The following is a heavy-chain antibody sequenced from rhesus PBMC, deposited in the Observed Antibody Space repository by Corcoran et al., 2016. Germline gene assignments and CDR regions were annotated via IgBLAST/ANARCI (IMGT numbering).Heavy chain of an antibody. D-gene: IGHD6-31*01. CDR1: GGSISDSYR. Sequence: QVQLPESGPGVVKPSATLSLTCDVSGGSISDSYRWSWLRPPPGHGLEWIGYTNGERTSTHYNPSLKRRVTIAKDTSKNQFAWKRSSVTAADTAVYYCGRDGYSSGWYYFDHWGHGVLGTVSS. CDR2: TNGERTST. CDR3: GRDGYSSGWYYFDH. V-gene: IGHV4S10*01. J-gene: IGHJ4*01.